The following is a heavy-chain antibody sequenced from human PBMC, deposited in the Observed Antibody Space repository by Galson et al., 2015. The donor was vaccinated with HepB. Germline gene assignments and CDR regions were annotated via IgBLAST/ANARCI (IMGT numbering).Heavy chain of an antibody. CDR2: IKQDGSEK. J-gene: IGHJ4*02. V-gene: IGHV3-7*03. CDR1: GFTFSSYW. D-gene: IGHD1-26*01. Sequence: SLRLCCAAYGFTFSSYWRSWVRQAPGKGLEWVANIKQDGSEKYYVDSVKGRFTISRDNAKNSLYLQMNSLRAEDTAVYYCARDGAKYVGATVYWGQGTLVTVSS. CDR3: ARDGAKYVGATVY.